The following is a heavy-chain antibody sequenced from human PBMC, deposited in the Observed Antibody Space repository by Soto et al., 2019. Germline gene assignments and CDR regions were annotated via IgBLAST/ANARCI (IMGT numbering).Heavy chain of an antibody. CDR1: SGSISSSNW. J-gene: IGHJ3*02. CDR2: IYHSGST. D-gene: IGHD3-9*01. CDR3: ARVRYDILTGYSSLGAFDI. V-gene: IGHV4-4*02. Sequence: SETLSLTCAVSSGSISSSNWWSWVRQPPGKGLEWIGEIYHSGSTNYNPSLKSRVTISVDKSKNQFSLKLSSVTAADTAVYYCARVRYDILTGYSSLGAFDIWGQGTMVTVSS.